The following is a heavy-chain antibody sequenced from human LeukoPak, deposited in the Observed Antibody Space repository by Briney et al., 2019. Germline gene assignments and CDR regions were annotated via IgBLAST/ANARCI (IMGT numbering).Heavy chain of an antibody. J-gene: IGHJ4*02. CDR3: ARDYSSSWYHFDY. V-gene: IGHV1-69*04. CDR2: IIPILGIA. D-gene: IGHD6-13*01. CDR1: GGTFSSYA. Sequence: ASVKVSCKASGGTFSSYAISWMRQAPGQGLEWMGRIIPILGIANYAQKFQGRVTITADKSTSTAYMELSSLRSEDTAVYYCARDYSSSWYHFDYWGQGTLVTVSS.